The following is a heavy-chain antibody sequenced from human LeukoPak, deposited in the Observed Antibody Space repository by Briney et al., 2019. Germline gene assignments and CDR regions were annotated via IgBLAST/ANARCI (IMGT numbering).Heavy chain of an antibody. CDR1: GFTFSNHW. J-gene: IGHJ4*02. Sequence: GGSLRLSCAASGFTFSNHWMHWVRQAPGKCLVWVSRIDERGSNAMYADSVKGRFSISRDNAKNTVNLQMNSLRAEDTGVYYCIRDEALWRLDYWGQGTLVTVSS. D-gene: IGHD2-21*01. CDR2: IDERGSNA. CDR3: IRDEALWRLDY. V-gene: IGHV3-74*03.